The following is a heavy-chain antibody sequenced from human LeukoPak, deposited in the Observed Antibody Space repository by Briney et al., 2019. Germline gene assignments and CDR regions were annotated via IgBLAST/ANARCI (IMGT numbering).Heavy chain of an antibody. CDR2: IRYDGSNK. Sequence: PGGSLRLSYAASGFTFSSYGMHWVRQAPGKGLEWVAFIRYDGSNKYYADSVKGRFTISRDNAKNSLYLQMNSLRAEDTAVYYCAREVAGYDFWSGYYKAPDYYYYMDVWGKGTTVTVSS. V-gene: IGHV3-30*02. J-gene: IGHJ6*03. D-gene: IGHD3-3*01. CDR1: GFTFSSYG. CDR3: AREVAGYDFWSGYYKAPDYYYYMDV.